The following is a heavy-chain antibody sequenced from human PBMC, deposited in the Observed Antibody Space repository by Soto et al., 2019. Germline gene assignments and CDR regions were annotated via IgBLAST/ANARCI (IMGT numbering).Heavy chain of an antibody. CDR3: AKDRREGGNSAFYFDF. Sequence: GGSLRLSCAASGFKFSNYAMSWVHQAPGKGLEWVSLISATGGGTYYADSVKGRFTISRDNSHNTLYLQVHSLTAEDTAVYYCAKDRREGGNSAFYFDFWGQGAQVTVSS. J-gene: IGHJ4*02. CDR2: ISATGGGT. CDR1: GFKFSNYA. V-gene: IGHV3-23*01. D-gene: IGHD3-16*01.